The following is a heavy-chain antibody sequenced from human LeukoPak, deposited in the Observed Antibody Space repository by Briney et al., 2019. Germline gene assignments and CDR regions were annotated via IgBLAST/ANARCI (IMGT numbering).Heavy chain of an antibody. CDR1: GGSISSYY. J-gene: IGHJ4*02. CDR2: IYYSGST. Sequence: SETLSLTCTVSGGSISSYYWSWIRQPPGKGLEWIGYIYYSGSTNYNPSLKSRVTISVDTSKNQFSLELSSVTAADTAVYYCARTGRRKGNDGDYPYYFDYWGQGTLVTVSS. V-gene: IGHV4-59*08. D-gene: IGHD4-17*01. CDR3: ARTGRRKGNDGDYPYYFDY.